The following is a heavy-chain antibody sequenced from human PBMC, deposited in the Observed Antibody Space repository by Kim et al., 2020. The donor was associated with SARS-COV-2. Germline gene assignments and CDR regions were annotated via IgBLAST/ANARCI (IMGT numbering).Heavy chain of an antibody. V-gene: IGHV3-23*01. D-gene: IGHD3-22*01. CDR3: ARDAYSYDTRGLDY. Sequence: YADSGEGRFTSSRDHSKNTLYLQMNSLRVEDTAVYYCARDAYSYDTRGLDYWGQGTLVTVAS. J-gene: IGHJ4*02.